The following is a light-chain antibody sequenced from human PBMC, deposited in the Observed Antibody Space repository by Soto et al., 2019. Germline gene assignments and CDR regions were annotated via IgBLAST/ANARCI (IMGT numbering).Light chain of an antibody. CDR2: ATS. Sequence: DIQLTQSPSFLSASVGDRVTITCRASQGISSYLAWYQQKPGKAPKVLIYATSTWQSGAPSRFSGSGSGTEFTLTISSLQPEDFATYYCQQLKSYPLTFGGGTKVEIK. V-gene: IGKV1-9*01. CDR3: QQLKSYPLT. CDR1: QGISSY. J-gene: IGKJ4*01.